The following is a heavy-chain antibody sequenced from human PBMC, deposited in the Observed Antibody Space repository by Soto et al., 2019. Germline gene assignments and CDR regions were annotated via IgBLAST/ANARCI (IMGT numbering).Heavy chain of an antibody. CDR1: GGSISSRSYY. V-gene: IGHV4-39*01. J-gene: IGHJ5*02. CDR2: IYYSGST. D-gene: IGHD3-22*01. CDR3: ARYNYYDSKFDP. Sequence: QLQLQESGPGLVKPSETLSLTCTVSGGSISSRSYYWGWIRQPPGKGLEWIGSIYYSGSTYYNPSLKSRVTISVDTSKNQFSLKLSSVTAADTAVYYCARYNYYDSKFDPWGQGTLVTVSS.